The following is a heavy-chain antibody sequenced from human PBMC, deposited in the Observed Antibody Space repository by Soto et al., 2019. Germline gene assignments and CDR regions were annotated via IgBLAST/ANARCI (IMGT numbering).Heavy chain of an antibody. V-gene: IGHV1-3*01. CDR2: INAGNGNT. J-gene: IGHJ6*02. CDR3: ASKYCSGGSCPLYYGMDV. Sequence: QVQLVQSGAEVKKPGASVKVSCKASGYTFTSYAMHWVRQAPGQRLEWMGWINAGNGNTKYSQKFQGRVTITRDTYASTAYMELSSLRSEDTAVYYCASKYCSGGSCPLYYGMDVWGQGTTVTVSS. CDR1: GYTFTSYA. D-gene: IGHD2-15*01.